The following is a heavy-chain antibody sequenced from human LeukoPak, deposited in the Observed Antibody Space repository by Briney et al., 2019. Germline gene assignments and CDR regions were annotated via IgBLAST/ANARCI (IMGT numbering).Heavy chain of an antibody. CDR1: GGTFSSYA. Sequence: GASVKVSCKASGGTFSSYAISWVRQAPGQGLEWMGRINPNSGGTNYAQKFQGRVTMTRDTSISTAYMELSRLRSDDTAVYYCARGGIQLWLRGKGLDYWGQGTLVTVAS. CDR2: INPNSGGT. D-gene: IGHD5-18*01. V-gene: IGHV1-2*06. J-gene: IGHJ4*02. CDR3: ARGGIQLWLRGKGLDY.